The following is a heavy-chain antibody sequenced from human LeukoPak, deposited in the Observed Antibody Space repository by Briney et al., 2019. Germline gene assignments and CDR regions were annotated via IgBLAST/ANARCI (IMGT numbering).Heavy chain of an antibody. V-gene: IGHV3-33*05. CDR3: TTIHY. CDR1: GFPFSSWP. CDR2: ISHDGSQT. Sequence: GTSLRLSCAASGFPFSSWPVDWVRQAPGRGLEWITTISHDGSQTYYADSVEGRFIISRDNSKNTLSLQMNSLRVEDTGMYYCTTIHYWGQGTLITVSS. J-gene: IGHJ4*02.